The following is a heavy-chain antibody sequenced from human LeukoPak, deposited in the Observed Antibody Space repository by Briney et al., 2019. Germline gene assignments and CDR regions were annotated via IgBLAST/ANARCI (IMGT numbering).Heavy chain of an antibody. D-gene: IGHD6-19*01. CDR1: GFTFSSYW. CDR2: INSDGSNT. CDR3: ARVRDISGHWGFLDY. Sequence: GGSLRLSCAASGFTFSSYWMHWVRQAPGKGLVWVSRINSDGSNTNYADSVKGRFTISRDNAKNTLYLQMNSLRAEDTAVFYCARVRDISGHWGFLDYWGQGTLVTVSS. V-gene: IGHV3-74*01. J-gene: IGHJ4*02.